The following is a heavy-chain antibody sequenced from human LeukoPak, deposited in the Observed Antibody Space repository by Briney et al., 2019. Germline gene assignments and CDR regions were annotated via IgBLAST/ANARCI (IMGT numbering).Heavy chain of an antibody. Sequence: ASVKVSCKASGGTFSSYAISWVRQAPGQGLEWMGGIIPIFGTANYAQKFQGRVTITADKSTSTAYMELSSLRSEDTAVYYRARGDSGSSHMDVWGKGTTVTVSS. CDR3: ARGDSGSSHMDV. D-gene: IGHD3-10*01. V-gene: IGHV1-69*06. CDR1: GGTFSSYA. CDR2: IIPIFGTA. J-gene: IGHJ6*04.